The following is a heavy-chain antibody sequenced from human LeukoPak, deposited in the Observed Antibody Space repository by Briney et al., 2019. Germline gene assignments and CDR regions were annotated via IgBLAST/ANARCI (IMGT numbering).Heavy chain of an antibody. V-gene: IGHV4-34*01. Sequence: SETLSLTCAVYGGSFSGYYWSWNRQPPGKGLEWIGEINHSGSTNYNPSLKSRVTISVDTSKNQFSLKLSSVTAADTAVYYCARRFGFGELSGWFDPWGQGTLVTVSS. D-gene: IGHD3-10*01. CDR2: INHSGST. CDR1: GGSFSGYY. J-gene: IGHJ5*02. CDR3: ARRFGFGELSGWFDP.